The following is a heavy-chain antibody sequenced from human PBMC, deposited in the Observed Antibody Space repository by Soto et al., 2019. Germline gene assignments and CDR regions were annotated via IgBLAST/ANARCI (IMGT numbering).Heavy chain of an antibody. CDR3: ARDALEMASIGSWFDP. CDR2: INAGNGNT. D-gene: IGHD1-26*01. V-gene: IGHV1-3*01. CDR1: GYTFTSYA. J-gene: IGHJ5*02. Sequence: ASVKVSCKASGYTFTSYAMHWVRQAPGQRLEWMGWINAGNGNTKYSQKFRGRVTITRDTSASTAYMELSSLRSEDTAVYYCARDALEMASIGSWFDPWGQGTLVTVSS.